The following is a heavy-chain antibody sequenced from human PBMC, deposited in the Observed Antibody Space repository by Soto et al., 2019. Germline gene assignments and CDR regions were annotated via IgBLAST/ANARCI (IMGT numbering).Heavy chain of an antibody. CDR1: GFTFTSSA. Sequence: ASVKVSCKASGFTFTSSAVQWVRQARGQRLEWIGWIVVGSGNTNYAQKFQERVTITRDMSTSTAYMELSSLRSEDTAVYYCAALGVVPAAIPHDYYYYGMDVWGQGTTVTVS. CDR3: AALGVVPAAIPHDYYYYGMDV. V-gene: IGHV1-58*01. CDR2: IVVGSGNT. J-gene: IGHJ6*02. D-gene: IGHD2-2*01.